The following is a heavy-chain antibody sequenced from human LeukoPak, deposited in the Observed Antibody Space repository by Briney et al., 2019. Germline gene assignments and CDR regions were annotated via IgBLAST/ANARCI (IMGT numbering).Heavy chain of an antibody. CDR1: GIILSSYW. CDR2: IKQDGSEK. Sequence: GWSLRLSCAASGIILSSYWMSWVRQAPGKGLEWVANIKQDGSEKWYVDSVKGRFTISRDNAKNSLYLQMNSLRVEDTAVYYCAREFRSGYNSRWFDYWGQGTLVTVSS. D-gene: IGHD6-19*01. CDR3: AREFRSGYNSRWFDY. J-gene: IGHJ5*01. V-gene: IGHV3-7*01.